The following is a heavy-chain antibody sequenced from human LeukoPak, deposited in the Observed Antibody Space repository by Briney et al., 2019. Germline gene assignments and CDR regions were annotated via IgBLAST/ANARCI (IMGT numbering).Heavy chain of an antibody. CDR2: IYYSGST. D-gene: IGHD3-3*01. Sequence: PSETLSLTCTVSGGSISSYYWSWIRQPPGKGLEWIGYIYYSGSTNYNPSHKSRVTISVDTSKNQFSLKLSSVTAADTAVYYCARRGRYDFWFDYWGQGTLVTVSS. V-gene: IGHV4-59*08. CDR3: ARRGRYDFWFDY. J-gene: IGHJ5*01. CDR1: GGSISSYY.